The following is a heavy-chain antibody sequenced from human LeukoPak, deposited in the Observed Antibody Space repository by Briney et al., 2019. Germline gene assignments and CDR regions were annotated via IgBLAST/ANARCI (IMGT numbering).Heavy chain of an antibody. CDR3: ARQTTVVTPYNWFDP. CDR2: IYYSGST. Sequence: SETLSLTCTVSGGSISSYYWSWIRQPPGKGLEWIGYIYYSGSTNYNPSLKSRVTISVDTSKNQFSLKLSSVTAADTAVYYCARQTTVVTPYNWFDPWGQGTLVTVSS. CDR1: GGSISSYY. V-gene: IGHV4-59*08. D-gene: IGHD4-23*01. J-gene: IGHJ5*02.